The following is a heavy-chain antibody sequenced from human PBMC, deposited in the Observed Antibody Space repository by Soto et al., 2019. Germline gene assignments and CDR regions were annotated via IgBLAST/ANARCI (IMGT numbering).Heavy chain of an antibody. J-gene: IGHJ4*02. D-gene: IGHD6-13*01. CDR3: ARDRIYSSSWHDY. V-gene: IGHV3-30-3*01. CDR2: IAYDGSNK. CDR1: GFTFSSYA. Sequence: QVQLVESGGGVVQPGRSLRLSCAASGFTFSSYAMHWVRQAPGKGLEWVAVIAYDGSNKYYADSLKARFTISRDNSKNTLYLKMNSLRAEDTAVYYCARDRIYSSSWHDYWGQGTLVTVSS.